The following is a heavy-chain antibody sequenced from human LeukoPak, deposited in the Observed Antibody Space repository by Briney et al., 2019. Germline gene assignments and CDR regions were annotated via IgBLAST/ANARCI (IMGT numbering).Heavy chain of an antibody. Sequence: SETLSLTCTVSGGSISSSSYYWGWIRQPPGKGLEWIGSIYYSGSTYYNPSLNSRVTISVDTSKNQFSQFSLKLSSVTAADTAVYYCARTKYYYESSGGWFDPWGQGTLVTVSS. CDR1: GGSISSSSYY. CDR3: ARTKYYYESSGGWFDP. D-gene: IGHD3-22*01. V-gene: IGHV4-39*01. J-gene: IGHJ5*02. CDR2: IYYSGST.